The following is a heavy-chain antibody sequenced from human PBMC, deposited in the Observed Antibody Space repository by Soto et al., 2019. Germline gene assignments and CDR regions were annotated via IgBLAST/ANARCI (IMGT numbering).Heavy chain of an antibody. V-gene: IGHV4-31*03. CDR2: IYYSGST. CDR3: ARHSTGRKTDDDY. J-gene: IGHJ4*02. CDR1: GGSISSGGYY. Sequence: LSLTCTVSGGSISSGGYYWSWIRQHPGKGLEWIGYIYYSGSTYYNPSLKSRVTISVDTSKNQFSLKLSSVTAAGTAVYYCARHSTGRKTDDDYWGQGTLVTVSS.